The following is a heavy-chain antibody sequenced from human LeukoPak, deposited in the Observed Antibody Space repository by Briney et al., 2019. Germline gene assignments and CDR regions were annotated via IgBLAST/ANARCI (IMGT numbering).Heavy chain of an antibody. CDR2: IWFDETNT. CDR1: GFTFSKYG. J-gene: IGHJ4*02. Sequence: GKSLRLSCVAAGFTFSKYGIHWVRQAPGKGLEWVANIWFDETNTSYADSVQARFKVSRDISENTVYLQMNSLRVEDTAVYYCARDLIPFGVNSGVDFWGQGVLVTVSS. D-gene: IGHD3-10*01. CDR3: ARDLIPFGVNSGVDF. V-gene: IGHV3-33*01.